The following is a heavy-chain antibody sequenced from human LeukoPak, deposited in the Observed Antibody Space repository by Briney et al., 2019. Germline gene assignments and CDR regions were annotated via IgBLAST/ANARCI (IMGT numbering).Heavy chain of an antibody. V-gene: IGHV5-51*01. D-gene: IGHD3-22*01. CDR3: ARLTSDSSGYWCFDP. CDR2: IEPGDSDA. CDR1: GYRFTSYW. Sequence: GESLQISCKGFGYRFTSYWISWVRQMPAKGLEWMGIIEPGDSDARYSPFFQGQGTISVDRSISTAYLQWSSLKAADTAMYYCARLTSDSSGYWCFDPWGQGTLVTVSS. J-gene: IGHJ5*02.